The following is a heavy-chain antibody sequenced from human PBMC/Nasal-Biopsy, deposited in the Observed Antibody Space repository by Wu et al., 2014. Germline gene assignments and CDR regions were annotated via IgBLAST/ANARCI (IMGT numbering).Heavy chain of an antibody. Sequence: TLSLTCTVSGGSISSSSYYWGWIRQPPGKGLEWIGSIYYSGSTYYNPSLQSRVIISIDTSTNQFSLQLSSVTAADTAVYYCARDSPRQRLGYPRNKGIFDPWGQGTLVTVSS. V-gene: IGHV4-39*07. J-gene: IGHJ5*02. CDR3: ARDSPRQRLGYPRNKGIFDP. CDR1: GGSISSSSYY. D-gene: IGHD1-14*01. CDR2: IYYSGST.